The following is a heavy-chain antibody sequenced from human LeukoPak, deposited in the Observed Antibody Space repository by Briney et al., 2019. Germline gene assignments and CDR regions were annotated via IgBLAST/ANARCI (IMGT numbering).Heavy chain of an antibody. CDR1: GFTFGDHA. Sequence: GGSLRLSCTVSGFTFGDHAMSWVRQAPGKGLEWVGFIRSKTYGGTTEYAASVEGRFIISRDDSTSIAYLQMNGLKTEDTAVYYCTRGPIQLWLYHGMDVWGQGTTVTVSS. J-gene: IGHJ6*02. CDR2: IRSKTYGGTT. D-gene: IGHD5-18*01. CDR3: TRGPIQLWLYHGMDV. V-gene: IGHV3-49*04.